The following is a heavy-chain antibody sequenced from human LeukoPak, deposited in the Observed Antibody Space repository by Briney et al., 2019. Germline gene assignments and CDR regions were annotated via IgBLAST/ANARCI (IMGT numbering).Heavy chain of an antibody. D-gene: IGHD1-26*01. V-gene: IGHV4-34*01. CDR2: INHSGST. J-gene: IGHJ4*02. CDR1: GGSLSGYY. CDR3: ARSSESGSYNDY. Sequence: PSETLSLTCAVYGGSLSGYYWSWIRQPPGKGLEWIGEINHSGSTNYNPSLKSRVTISVDTSKNQFSLKLSSVTAADTAVYYCARSSESGSYNDYWGQGTLVTVSS.